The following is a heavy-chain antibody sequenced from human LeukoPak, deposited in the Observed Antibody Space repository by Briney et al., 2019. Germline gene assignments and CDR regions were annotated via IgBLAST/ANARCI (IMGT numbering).Heavy chain of an antibody. CDR3: ARSGYSSGPDGY. D-gene: IGHD6-19*01. CDR2: ISPGGISI. CDR1: GFTFSSYE. V-gene: IGHV3-48*03. Sequence: GGSLRLSCAASGFTFSSYEMNWVRQAPGKGLEWVSYISPGGISIYYADSVKGRFTISRDNAKNSLYLQMNSLRAEDTAVYYCARSGYSSGPDGYWGQGTLVTVSS. J-gene: IGHJ4*02.